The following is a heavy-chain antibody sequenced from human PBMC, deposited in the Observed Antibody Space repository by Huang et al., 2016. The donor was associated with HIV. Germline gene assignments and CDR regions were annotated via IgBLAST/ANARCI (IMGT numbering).Heavy chain of an antibody. V-gene: IGHV4-34*01. CDR2: INHSEST. CDR3: ARGQGGYYYYYMDV. Sequence: QVQLQQWGAGLLRPSETLSLTCAVYGGSFSGYYGTWIRQPPGKGLEWMGEINHSESTNSNPSLKSRVTISVDTSRNQFSLTLTSVTAADTAVYYCARGQGGYYYYYMDVWGKGTTVTVSS. J-gene: IGHJ6*03. CDR1: GGSFSGYY.